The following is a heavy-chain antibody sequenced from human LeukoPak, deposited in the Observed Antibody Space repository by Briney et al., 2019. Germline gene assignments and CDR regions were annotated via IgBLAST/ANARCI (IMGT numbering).Heavy chain of an antibody. CDR2: ISSSSSYI. CDR3: ASAPGEYSSLPSPDY. V-gene: IGHV3-21*01. Sequence: PGGSLRLSCAASGFTFSSYSMNWVRQAPGKGLEWVSSISSSSSYIYYADSVKGRFTISRDNAKNSLYLQMNSLRAEDTAVYYCASAPGEYSSLPSPDYWGQGTLVTVSS. J-gene: IGHJ4*02. CDR1: GFTFSSYS. D-gene: IGHD6-6*01.